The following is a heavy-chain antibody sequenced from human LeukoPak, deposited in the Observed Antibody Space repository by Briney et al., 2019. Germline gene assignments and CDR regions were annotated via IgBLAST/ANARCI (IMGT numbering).Heavy chain of an antibody. D-gene: IGHD6-19*01. CDR1: GGTFSSYA. CDR3: ARAWSRSGWYVDY. V-gene: IGHV1-69*04. J-gene: IGHJ4*02. CDR2: IIPILGIA. Sequence: ASVKVSCKASGGTFSSYAISWVRQAPGQGLEWMGRIIPILGIANYAQKFQGRVTITADKSTSTAYMELSSLRSEDTAVYYCARAWSRSGWYVDYWGQGTVVTVSS.